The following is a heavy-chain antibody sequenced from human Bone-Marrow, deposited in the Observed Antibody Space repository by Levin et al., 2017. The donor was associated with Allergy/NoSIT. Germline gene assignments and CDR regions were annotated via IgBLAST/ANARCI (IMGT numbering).Heavy chain of an antibody. V-gene: IGHV3-23*01. D-gene: IGHD6-19*01. CDR2: INGSGTIT. CDR1: GFTFSSYA. J-gene: IGHJ4*02. Sequence: LSLTCAASGFTFSSYAMSWVRQAPGKGLEWVSSINGSGTITHYAESVKGRFTISRDISKNMLHLQMNSLRAEDTAIYFCAKEGLAVAGYYFDSWGQGTLVTVSS. CDR3: AKEGLAVAGYYFDS.